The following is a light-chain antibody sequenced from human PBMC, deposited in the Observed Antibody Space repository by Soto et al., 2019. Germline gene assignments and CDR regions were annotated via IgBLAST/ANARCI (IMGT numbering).Light chain of an antibody. V-gene: IGKV3-15*01. CDR3: QHYNNWPPWT. J-gene: IGKJ1*01. Sequence: EIIMTQSPDILSVSPGERATLSCRASQSVSSRLAWYQQKPGQAPRLLIHDASTRATGVPARFSGSGSGTEFTLTISSLQAEDFAIYYCQHYNNWPPWTLGQGTKVDIK. CDR1: QSVSSR. CDR2: DAS.